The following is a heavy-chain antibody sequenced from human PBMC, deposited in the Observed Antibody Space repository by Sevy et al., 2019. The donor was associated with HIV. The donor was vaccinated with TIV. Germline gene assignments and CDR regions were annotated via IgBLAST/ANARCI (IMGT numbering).Heavy chain of an antibody. V-gene: IGHV3-23*01. D-gene: IGHD2-8*01. CDR2: LSFGCGEI. Sequence: GGSLRLSCAASGFTFSKYSMIWVRQPPGKGLEWVSTLSFGCGEINHADSVKGRVTISRVNSKNSLYLQMNNLRAEDTAVYYCAREGCTKPHDYWGQGTLVTVSS. J-gene: IGHJ4*02. CDR1: GFTFSKYS. CDR3: AREGCTKPHDY.